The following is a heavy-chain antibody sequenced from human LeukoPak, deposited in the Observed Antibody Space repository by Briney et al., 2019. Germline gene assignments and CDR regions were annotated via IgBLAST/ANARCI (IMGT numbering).Heavy chain of an antibody. V-gene: IGHV3-23*01. D-gene: IGHD3-10*01. Sequence: GGSLRLSCAGSGFTFSSYAMSWVRQAPGKGLEWVSGISGSGGSTYYADSVKGRFTISRDNSKNTLYLQVNSLRAEDTAVYYCAKANILLWFGESLYIDYWGQGTLVTVSS. CDR1: GFTFSSYA. J-gene: IGHJ4*02. CDR2: ISGSGGST. CDR3: AKANILLWFGESLYIDY.